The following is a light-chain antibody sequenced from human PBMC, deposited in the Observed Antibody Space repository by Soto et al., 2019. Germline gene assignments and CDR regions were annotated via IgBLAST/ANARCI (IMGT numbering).Light chain of an antibody. CDR1: SSNIGIDY. J-gene: IGLJ2*01. CDR2: EDN. CDR3: VAWDTRLSGGI. Sequence: QSVLTQPPSVSAAPGQKVTISCSGSSSNIGIDYVSWYQQLPGTAPKLLIYEDNKRPSGIPDRFSGSKSGTSATLDITGLQPGDEADYYCVAWDTRLSGGIFGGGTKLTVL. V-gene: IGLV1-51*02.